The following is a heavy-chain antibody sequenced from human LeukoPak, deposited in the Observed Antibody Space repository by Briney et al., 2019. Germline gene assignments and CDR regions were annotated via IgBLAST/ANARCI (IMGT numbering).Heavy chain of an antibody. CDR2: IYHSGST. D-gene: IGHD6-19*01. CDR3: ARAFRYSSGWERYYYYMDV. CDR1: GGSISSSNW. Sequence: PSGTLSLTCAVSGGSISSSNWWSWVRQPPGKGLEWIGEIYHSGSTNYNPSLKSRVTISVDKSKNQFSLKLSSVTAADTAVYYCARAFRYSSGWERYYYYMDVWGKGTTVTVSS. J-gene: IGHJ6*03. V-gene: IGHV4-4*02.